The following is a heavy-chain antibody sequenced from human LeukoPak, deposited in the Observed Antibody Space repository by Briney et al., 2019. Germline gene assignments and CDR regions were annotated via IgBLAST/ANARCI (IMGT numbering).Heavy chain of an antibody. CDR3: AKAKSVSSSARYYYYYGMDV. J-gene: IGHJ6*02. Sequence: GGSLRLSCAAPGFTFSSYAMSWVRQAPGKGLEWVSAISGSGGSTYYADSVKGRFTISRDNSKNMLYLQMNSLRAEDTAVYYCAKAKSVSSSARYYYYYGMDVWGQGTTVTVSS. CDR2: ISGSGGST. V-gene: IGHV3-23*01. CDR1: GFTFSSYA. D-gene: IGHD6-6*01.